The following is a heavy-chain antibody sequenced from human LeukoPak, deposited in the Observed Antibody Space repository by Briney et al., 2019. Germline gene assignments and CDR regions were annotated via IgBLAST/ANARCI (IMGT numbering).Heavy chain of an antibody. Sequence: GGSLRLSCAASGFTFSSYAMSWVRQARGKGLEGVSAMSGRGGSTYYADSVKGRFTISRGNSKNTLYLQMNSLRAEDTAVYYCAKDPGACSSPSCYPRSYYYYYGMDVRGQGTTVPVS. CDR1: GFTFSSYA. CDR3: AKDPGACSSPSCYPRSYYYYYGMDV. J-gene: IGHJ6*02. D-gene: IGHD2-2*01. V-gene: IGHV3-23*01. CDR2: MSGRGGST.